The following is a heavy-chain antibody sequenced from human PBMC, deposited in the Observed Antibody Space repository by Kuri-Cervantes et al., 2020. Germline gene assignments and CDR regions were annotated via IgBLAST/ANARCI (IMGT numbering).Heavy chain of an antibody. Sequence: GESLKISCAASGFTFSSYAMSWVRQAPGKGLEWVSYISSSGSTIYYADSVKGRFTISRDNAKNSLYLQMNSLRAEDTAVYYCAREVAAAGSDYWGQGTLVTVSS. CDR1: GFTFSSYA. J-gene: IGHJ4*02. CDR3: AREVAAAGSDY. V-gene: IGHV3-48*04. D-gene: IGHD6-13*01. CDR2: ISSSGSTI.